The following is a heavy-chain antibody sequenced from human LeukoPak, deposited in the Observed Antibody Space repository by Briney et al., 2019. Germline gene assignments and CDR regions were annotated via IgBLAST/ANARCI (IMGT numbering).Heavy chain of an antibody. D-gene: IGHD6-19*01. CDR1: GFPFSSYS. CDR3: ARAIFSRGWYLVDY. J-gene: IGHJ4*02. Sequence: GGSLRLSCAASGFPFSSYSMNWVRRAPGRGLEWVSSISTRIDYMYYADSVKGRFTISRDNAKNSLYLQMNSLRAEDTAVYYCARAIFSRGWYLVDYWGQGTLVTVSS. CDR2: ISTRIDYM. V-gene: IGHV3-21*01.